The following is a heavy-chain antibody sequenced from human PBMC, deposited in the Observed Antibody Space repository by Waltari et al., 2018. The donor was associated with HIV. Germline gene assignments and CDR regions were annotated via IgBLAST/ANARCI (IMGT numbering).Heavy chain of an antibody. CDR1: GFIFTDFA. CDR2: IRGGGET. Sequence: QLLESGGGLVEPGGSLRLSCAASGFIFTDFAMDWVRQAPGKWLEWVSAIRGGGETFYADSVKGRFTISRDNSKNTLYLQMNSLRADDAAVYYCVKESGRAADVFDLWGQGTMVTVSS. CDR3: VKESGRAADVFDL. D-gene: IGHD3-10*01. J-gene: IGHJ3*01. V-gene: IGHV3-23*01.